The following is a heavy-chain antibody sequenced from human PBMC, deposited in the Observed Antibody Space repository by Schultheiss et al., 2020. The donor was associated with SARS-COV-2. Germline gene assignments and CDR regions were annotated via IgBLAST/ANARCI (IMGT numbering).Heavy chain of an antibody. Sequence: GGSLRLSCAASGFTFSSYGMHWVRQAPGKGLEWVAVIWYDGSNKYYADSVKGRFTISRDISKNTLYLHMNSLRAEDTAVYFCAKGSEWENDYGAIGCWGQGTLVTVSS. V-gene: IGHV3-33*06. D-gene: IGHD4-17*01. CDR1: GFTFSSYG. J-gene: IGHJ4*02. CDR3: AKGSEWENDYGAIGC. CDR2: IWYDGSNK.